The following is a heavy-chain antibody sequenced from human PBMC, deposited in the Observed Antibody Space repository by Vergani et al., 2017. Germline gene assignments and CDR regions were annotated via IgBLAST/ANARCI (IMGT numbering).Heavy chain of an antibody. Sequence: QVQLVQSGAEVKKPGSSVKVSCKASGGTFSSYAISWVRQAPGQGLEWMGRIIPILGIANYAQKFQGRVTITADKSTSTAYMELSSLRSEDTAVYYCARGPRYCSGGSCYGGGMDVWGQGTTVTVSS. CDR1: GGTFSSYA. CDR2: IIPILGIA. D-gene: IGHD2-15*01. J-gene: IGHJ6*02. V-gene: IGHV1-69*04. CDR3: ARGPRYCSGGSCYGGGMDV.